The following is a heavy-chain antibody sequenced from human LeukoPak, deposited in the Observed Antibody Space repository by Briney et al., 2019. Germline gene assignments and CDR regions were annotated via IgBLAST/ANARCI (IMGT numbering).Heavy chain of an antibody. Sequence: GESLRLSCAVSGFSLYTYSMNWVRQAPGKGLEWVSSITSTSTYIYYADSVKGRFTISRDNAKNSLYLQMNSLRVEDTAVYYCARVVSAAPVTSSGHTIDYWGQGTLVIVSS. V-gene: IGHV3-21*01. J-gene: IGHJ4*02. D-gene: IGHD3-22*01. CDR3: ARVVSAAPVTSSGHTIDY. CDR2: ITSTSTYI. CDR1: GFSLYTYS.